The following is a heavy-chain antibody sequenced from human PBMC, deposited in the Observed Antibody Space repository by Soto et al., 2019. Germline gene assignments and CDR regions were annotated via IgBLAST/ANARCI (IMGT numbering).Heavy chain of an antibody. CDR2: INPSGGST. D-gene: IGHD4-17*01. V-gene: IGHV1-46*03. J-gene: IGHJ3*02. CDR3: ARGVTTVTSPRSAFDI. Sequence: GASVKVSCKASGYTFTSYYMHWVRQAPGQGLEWMGIINPSGGSTSYAQKFQGRVTMTRDTSTSTVYMELSSLRSEDTAVYYCARGVTTVTSPRSAFDIWGQETRVTVSS. CDR1: GYTFTSYY.